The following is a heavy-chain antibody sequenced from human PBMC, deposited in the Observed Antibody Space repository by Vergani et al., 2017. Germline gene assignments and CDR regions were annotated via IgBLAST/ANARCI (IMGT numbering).Heavy chain of an antibody. Sequence: QVQLVQSGAEVKKPGSSVKVSCKASGGTFSSYTISWVRQAPGQGLEWMGRIIPILGIANYAQKFQGRVTITADKSTSTAYMELSSLRSDDTAVYYCARGPYCSGGSCYYIEGDWFDPWGQGTLVTVSS. CDR1: GGTFSSYT. D-gene: IGHD2-15*01. CDR2: IIPILGIA. V-gene: IGHV1-69*02. J-gene: IGHJ5*02. CDR3: ARGPYCSGGSCYYIEGDWFDP.